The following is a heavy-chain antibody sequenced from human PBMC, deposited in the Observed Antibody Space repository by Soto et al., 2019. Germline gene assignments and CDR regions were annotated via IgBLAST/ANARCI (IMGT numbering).Heavy chain of an antibody. D-gene: IGHD2-2*01. V-gene: IGHV4-39*01. CDR2: IYYSGST. Sequence: PSETLSLTCTVSGGSISSSSYYWGWIRQPPGKGLEWIGSIYYSGSTYYNPSLKSRVTISVDTSKNQFSLKLSSVTAADTAVYYCARRFPYCSSTSCYAGVGYHDAFDIWGQGTMVTVSS. J-gene: IGHJ3*02. CDR3: ARRFPYCSSTSCYAGVGYHDAFDI. CDR1: GGSISSSSYY.